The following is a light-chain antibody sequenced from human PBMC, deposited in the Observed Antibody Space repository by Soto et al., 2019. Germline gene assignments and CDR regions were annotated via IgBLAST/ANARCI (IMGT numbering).Light chain of an antibody. V-gene: IGLV2-14*01. CDR3: SSYTTTSTLL. Sequence: QSVLTQPASVSGSLGQSITISCTGSNRDSGAYNLVSWYQQYPHTAPKLIIYEVRNRPSGVSYRFTGSRSGNTASLPISALQADDESTFYCSSYTTTSTLLFGGGTKVTVL. CDR1: NRDSGAYNL. CDR2: EVR. J-gene: IGLJ3*02.